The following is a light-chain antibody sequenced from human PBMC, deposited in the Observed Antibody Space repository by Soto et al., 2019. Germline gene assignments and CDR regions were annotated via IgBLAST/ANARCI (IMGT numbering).Light chain of an antibody. CDR1: QSVLFSSNNKNY. J-gene: IGKJ3*01. V-gene: IGKV4-1*01. CDR3: QQYYSNPHT. Sequence: DIVMTQSPDSLAVSLGERATINCKFSQSVLFSSNNKNYLAWYQQKPGQPPKLLIYWASTRESGVPDRFSGSGSGTEFTLTISSLQAEDVAVYYCQQYYSNPHTFGPGTKVDIK. CDR2: WAS.